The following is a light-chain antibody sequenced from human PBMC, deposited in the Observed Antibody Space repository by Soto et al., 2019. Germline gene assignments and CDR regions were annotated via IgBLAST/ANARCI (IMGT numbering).Light chain of an antibody. Sequence: QSVLTQPPSVSGAPGQRVTISCTGSSSNIGAGYDVHWYLQLPGTAPQLLIYGNSNRPSGVPDRFSGSQSGTSASLAIAGLQVEDGADYYCQSYASSLSGWVFGGGTKLTVL. CDR3: QSYASSLSGWV. CDR1: SSNIGAGYD. J-gene: IGLJ3*02. CDR2: GNS. V-gene: IGLV1-40*01.